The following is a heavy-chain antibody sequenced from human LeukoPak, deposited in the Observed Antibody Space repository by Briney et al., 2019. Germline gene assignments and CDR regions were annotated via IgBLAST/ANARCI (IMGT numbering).Heavy chain of an antibody. V-gene: IGHV1-46*01. CDR3: ARVAAEVVGVPGPIGFGWLRRDYYYMDV. CDR2: INPSCGST. CDR1: GYTFTSYY. J-gene: IGHJ6*03. D-gene: IGHD2-2*02. Sequence: ASVKGSCKASGYTFTSYYMHWVRQAPGEGLEWMGVINPSCGSTSYAQKFQGRVTMTRDMSTSTVYMELSSLRSEDTAVYYCARVAAEVVGVPGPIGFGWLRRDYYYMDVWGKGTTVTVSS.